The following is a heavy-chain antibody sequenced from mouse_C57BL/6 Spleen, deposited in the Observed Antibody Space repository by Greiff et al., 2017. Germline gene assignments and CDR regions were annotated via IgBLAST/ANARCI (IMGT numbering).Heavy chain of an antibody. D-gene: IGHD1-1*01. CDR3: ARLYYYGSRGYVDV. CDR1: GYTFTSYW. CDR2: IYPGSGST. J-gene: IGHJ1*03. Sequence: QVQLQQSGAELVKPGASVKMSCTASGYTFTSYWITWVQQRPGQGLEWIGDIYPGSGSTNYNEKFKSKATLTVDTASSTAYMQLSSLTSEDSAVYYCARLYYYGSRGYVDVWGTGTTVTVSS. V-gene: IGHV1-55*01.